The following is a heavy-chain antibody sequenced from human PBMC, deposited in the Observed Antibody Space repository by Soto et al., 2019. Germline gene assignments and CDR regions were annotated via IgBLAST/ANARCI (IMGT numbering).Heavy chain of an antibody. CDR1: GYTFSKYA. CDR2: INAGNGNT. V-gene: IGHV1-3*01. D-gene: IGHD2-2*01. Sequence: ASVKVSCKASGYTFSKYAMQWVRQALGQRPEWMGWINAGNGNTKYSQKFQGRVTITRDTSASTAYMELSSLRSEDTAVYYCARDYLVVPHRVIDYWGQGTLVTVSS. J-gene: IGHJ4*02. CDR3: ARDYLVVPHRVIDY.